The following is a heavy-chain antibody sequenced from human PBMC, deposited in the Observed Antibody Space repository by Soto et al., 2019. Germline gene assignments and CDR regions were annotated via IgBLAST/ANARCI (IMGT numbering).Heavy chain of an antibody. D-gene: IGHD3-3*01. CDR3: AIGHYYDFWRNYGMDV. CDR2: IVVGSGNT. Sequence: GATLKVSCKASVFPVPNTAVHGVRQALGQRLAWIGWIVVGSGNTNYAQRFRERVTFTRDMSTSTAYMERSTLRSEDTAVYYCAIGHYYDFWRNYGMDVWGQGTTAGVS. CDR1: VFPVPNTA. V-gene: IGHV1-58*01. J-gene: IGHJ6*02.